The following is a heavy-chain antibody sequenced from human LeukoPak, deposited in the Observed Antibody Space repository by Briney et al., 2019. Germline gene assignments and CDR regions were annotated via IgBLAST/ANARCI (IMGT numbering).Heavy chain of an antibody. Sequence: PSETLSLTCAVYGGSFSRYYWSWIRQSPGKGLEWIAEIDHRGDTNYNPSVKSRVTISVDTSKNQFSLKVRSLSAAGTAVYYCARGPTISETGYFDFWGQGTLVTVSS. CDR1: GGSFSRYY. D-gene: IGHD1-1*01. V-gene: IGHV4-34*01. CDR2: IDHRGDT. J-gene: IGHJ4*03. CDR3: ARGPTISETGYFDF.